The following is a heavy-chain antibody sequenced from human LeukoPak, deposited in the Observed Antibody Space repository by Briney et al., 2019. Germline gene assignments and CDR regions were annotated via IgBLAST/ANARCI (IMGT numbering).Heavy chain of an antibody. J-gene: IGHJ5*02. Sequence: SGPTLVNPTQTLTLTCTFSGFSLSTSGMCVSWIRQPPGKALEWLARIDWDDDKYYSTSLKTRLTISKDTSKNQVVLTMTNMDPVDTATYYCARTYYDILTGGLGNWFDPWGQGTLVTVSS. D-gene: IGHD3-9*01. CDR3: ARTYYDILTGGLGNWFDP. CDR1: GFSLSTSGMC. V-gene: IGHV2-70*11. CDR2: IDWDDDK.